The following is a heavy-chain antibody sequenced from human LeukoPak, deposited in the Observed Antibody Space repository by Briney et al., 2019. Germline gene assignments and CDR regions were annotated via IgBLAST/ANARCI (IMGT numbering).Heavy chain of an antibody. CDR1: GGSISSSNW. D-gene: IGHD2-2*01. V-gene: IGHV4-4*02. J-gene: IGHJ6*03. CDR3: ARAPGVPAAMGGDYYYYYYMDV. CDR2: IYHSGST. Sequence: SETLSLTCAVSGGSISSSNWWSWVRQPPGKGLEWIGEIYHSGSTNYNPSLKSRVTISVDKSKNQFSLKLSSVTAADTAVYYCARAPGVPAAMGGDYYYYYYMDVWGKGTTVTISS.